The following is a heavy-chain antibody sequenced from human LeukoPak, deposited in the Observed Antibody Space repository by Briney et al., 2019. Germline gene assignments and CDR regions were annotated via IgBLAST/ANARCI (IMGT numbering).Heavy chain of an antibody. D-gene: IGHD2-2*01. Sequence: ASVKVSCKASGYTFTSYDINWVRQATGQGLEWMGWMNPNSGNTGYAQKFQGRVTMTRNTSISAAYMELSSLRSEDTAVYYCARGWVPAAMRTGRTKYYFDYWGQGTLVTVSS. CDR1: GYTFTSYD. CDR3: ARGWVPAAMRTGRTKYYFDY. CDR2: MNPNSGNT. V-gene: IGHV1-8*01. J-gene: IGHJ4*02.